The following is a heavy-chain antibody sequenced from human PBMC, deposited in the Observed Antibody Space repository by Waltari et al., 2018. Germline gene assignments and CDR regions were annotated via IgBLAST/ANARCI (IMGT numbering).Heavy chain of an antibody. D-gene: IGHD1-26*01. CDR1: SFNVSRYY. CDR2: LYHAGNT. CDR3: AKGGDSGSYGFFDF. Sequence: EVQLVESGGHLIQPGGSLRLSCAASSFNVSRYYMHWVRQAPGKGLEWVSILYHAGNTYYADSVKGRFTFSRDNSKNTLYLQMNSLRGEDTAVYYCAKGGDSGSYGFFDFWGQGTLVSVSS. V-gene: IGHV3-53*01. J-gene: IGHJ4*02.